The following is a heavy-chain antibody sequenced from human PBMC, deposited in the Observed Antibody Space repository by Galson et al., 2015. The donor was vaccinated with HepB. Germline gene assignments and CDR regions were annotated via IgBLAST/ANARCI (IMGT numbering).Heavy chain of an antibody. V-gene: IGHV1-18*01. D-gene: IGHD5-24*01. CDR1: GYTFTTYS. J-gene: IGHJ4*02. CDR3: ARGGMATLVEPTFDF. CDR2: ISAYNGDA. Sequence: SVKVSCKASGYTFTTYSINWVRQAPGQGLEWMGWISAYNGDANYAQKLKGRVTMTTDTSTNTPYLELRSLRSDDTAMYYCARGGMATLVEPTFDFWGQGTLVTVSS.